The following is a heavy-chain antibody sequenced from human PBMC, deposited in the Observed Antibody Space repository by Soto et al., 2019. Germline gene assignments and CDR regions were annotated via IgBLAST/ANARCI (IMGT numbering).Heavy chain of an antibody. V-gene: IGHV3-23*01. Sequence: GGSLRLSCAASGFTFSSYAMSWVRQAPGKGLEWVSAISGSGGSTYYADSVKGRFTISRDNSKNTLYLQMNSLRAEDTAVYYCAKDRIAGNVDIVATIIDYWGQGTLVTVSS. CDR1: GFTFSSYA. CDR3: AKDRIAGNVDIVATIIDY. CDR2: ISGSGGST. J-gene: IGHJ4*02. D-gene: IGHD5-12*01.